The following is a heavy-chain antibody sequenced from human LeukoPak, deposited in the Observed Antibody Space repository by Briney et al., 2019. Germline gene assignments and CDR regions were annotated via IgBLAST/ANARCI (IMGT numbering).Heavy chain of an antibody. CDR3: ARDGGVSSPDSVDY. CDR1: GYTFTGYY. J-gene: IGHJ4*02. CDR2: IDPNSDDT. D-gene: IGHD3-16*01. Sequence: ASVKVSCKASGYTFTGYYIHWVRQAPGQRLEWMGWIDPNSDDTNYAQRFQGRVTMTRDTSISTVYMELSSLKSDDTAVYYCARDGGVSSPDSVDYRGLGTLVTVSS. V-gene: IGHV1-2*02.